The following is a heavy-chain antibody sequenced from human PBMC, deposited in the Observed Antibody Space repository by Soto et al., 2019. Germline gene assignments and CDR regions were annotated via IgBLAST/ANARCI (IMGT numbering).Heavy chain of an antibody. CDR2: MNPNSGNT. CDR3: ARERAEEQQLVTEYHYYYYMDV. Sequence: ASVKVSCKASGYTFTSYDINWVRQATGQGLEWMGWMNPNSGNTGYAQKFQGRVTMTRNTSISTAYMELSSLRSEDTAVYYCARERAEEQQLVTEYHYYYYMDVWGKGTTVTVSS. D-gene: IGHD6-13*01. CDR1: GYTFTSYD. V-gene: IGHV1-8*01. J-gene: IGHJ6*03.